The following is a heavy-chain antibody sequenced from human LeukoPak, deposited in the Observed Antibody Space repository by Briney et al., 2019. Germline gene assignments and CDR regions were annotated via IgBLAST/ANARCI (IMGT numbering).Heavy chain of an antibody. CDR2: INPNSGGT. CDR3: TRGLSIATRPAYYFDY. CDR1: GHTFTDYY. J-gene: IGHJ4*02. Sequence: GASVKVSCKASGHTFTDYYMLWVRQAPGQGFEWMGWINPNSGGTNYAQKFQGRVTMTRDTSISTAYMELTSLRSDDTAVYYCTRGLSIATRPAYYFDYWGQGTLVTVSS. V-gene: IGHV1-2*02. D-gene: IGHD6-6*01.